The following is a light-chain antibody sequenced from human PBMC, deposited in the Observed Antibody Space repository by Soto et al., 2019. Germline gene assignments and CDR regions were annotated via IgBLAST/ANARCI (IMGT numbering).Light chain of an antibody. V-gene: IGKV1-27*01. Sequence: DIQMPQSPSSLSASVGDRVTITCRASQGISSSLAWYQHKPGKVPELLIYAASTLHSGVPSRFSGSGSGTDFTLTISSLQPEDVATYYCQEYYSPPFTFGPGTKVNFK. CDR1: QGISSS. J-gene: IGKJ3*01. CDR3: QEYYSPPFT. CDR2: AAS.